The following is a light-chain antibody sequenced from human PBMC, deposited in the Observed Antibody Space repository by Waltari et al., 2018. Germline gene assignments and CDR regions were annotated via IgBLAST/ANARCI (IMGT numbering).Light chain of an antibody. CDR1: QDISNY. J-gene: IGKJ3*01. V-gene: IGKV1-33*01. CDR3: QQYDNLSFT. CDR2: DAS. Sequence: DIQMTQSPSSLSASVGDRVPITCQASQDISNYLNWYQQKPGKAPKLLIYDASNLETGVPSRFSGSGSGTDFTFTISSLQPEDIATYYCQQYDNLSFTFGPGTKVDIK.